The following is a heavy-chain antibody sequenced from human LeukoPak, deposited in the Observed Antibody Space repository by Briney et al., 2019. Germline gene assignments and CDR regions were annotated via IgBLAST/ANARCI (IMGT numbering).Heavy chain of an antibody. CDR3: ARVFAPAAHYGMDV. J-gene: IGHJ6*02. Sequence: ASVKVSCKSSGYTFTSYDIDWVRPATGQGLGWVGWMNPNSGNTGYAQKFQGRVTMTRNTSISTAYMELSSLRSEDTAVYYCARVFAPAAHYGMDVWGQGTTVTVS. CDR1: GYTFTSYD. V-gene: IGHV1-8*01. CDR2: MNPNSGNT. D-gene: IGHD2-2*01.